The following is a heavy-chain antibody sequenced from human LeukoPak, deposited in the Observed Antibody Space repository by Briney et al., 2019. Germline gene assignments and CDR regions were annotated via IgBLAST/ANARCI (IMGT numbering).Heavy chain of an antibody. Sequence: SETLSLTCTVSGGSISSYYWSWIRQPPGKGLEWIGYIYYSGSTNYNPSLKSRVTISVDTSKNQFSLKLSSVTAADTAVYYCARAEEGMATGYWGQETLVTVSS. V-gene: IGHV4-59*01. CDR2: IYYSGST. CDR3: ARAEEGMATGY. CDR1: GGSISSYY. D-gene: IGHD5-24*01. J-gene: IGHJ4*02.